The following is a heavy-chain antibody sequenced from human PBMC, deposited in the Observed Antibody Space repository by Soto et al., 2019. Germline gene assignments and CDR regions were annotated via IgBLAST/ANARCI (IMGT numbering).Heavy chain of an antibody. Sequence: QEQLVESGGGVVQPGTSLRLSCAASVFSFRSYAMHWVRQAPGKGLEWVAVISYDGSKKYYADSVKGRFTISRDNSKNTLYLQMNSLRPEDTTVYYCEKSFGAIAATAFDMWRQGTMVTVSS. CDR1: VFSFRSYA. J-gene: IGHJ3*02. V-gene: IGHV3-30*18. CDR3: EKSFGAIAATAFDM. D-gene: IGHD2-15*01. CDR2: ISYDGSKK.